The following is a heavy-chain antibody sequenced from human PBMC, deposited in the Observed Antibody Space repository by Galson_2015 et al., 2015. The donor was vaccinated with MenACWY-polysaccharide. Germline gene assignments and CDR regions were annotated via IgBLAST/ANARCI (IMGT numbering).Heavy chain of an antibody. Sequence: SLRLSCAASGFTFSSYSMNWVRQAPGKGLEWVSYISSSSSTIYYADSVKGRFTISRDNAKNSLYLQMNSLRAEDTAVYYCARDPPRGYCYIFDYWGQGTLVTVSS. J-gene: IGHJ4*02. D-gene: IGHD3-22*01. V-gene: IGHV3-48*01. CDR3: ARDPPRGYCYIFDY. CDR1: GFTFSSYS. CDR2: ISSSSSTI.